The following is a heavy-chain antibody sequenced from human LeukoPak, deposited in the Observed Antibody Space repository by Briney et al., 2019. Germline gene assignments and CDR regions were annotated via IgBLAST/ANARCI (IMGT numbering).Heavy chain of an antibody. D-gene: IGHD5-24*01. CDR3: AKGRSDERRHYYSIDV. Sequence: GGSLRLSCVASGFTFSTYGMQWVRQTPGKGLEGLAVISYDGKEKFYADSVKGRITISRGNSKNTLYLQMNSLRAEDTAVYYCAKGRSDERRHYYSIDVWGQGTTVTVSS. CDR2: ISYDGKEK. CDR1: GFTFSTYG. V-gene: IGHV3-30*18. J-gene: IGHJ6*02.